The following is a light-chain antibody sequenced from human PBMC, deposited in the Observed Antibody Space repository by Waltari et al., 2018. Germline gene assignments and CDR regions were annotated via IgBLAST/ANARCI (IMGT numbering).Light chain of an antibody. CDR2: EAS. V-gene: IGKV1-5*03. CDR1: QGISDW. J-gene: IGKJ1*01. CDR3: QQYNGYPT. Sequence: DIQMTQSPSTLSASVGDRVTITCRASQGISDWLAWHQQKPGKAPKLLIYEASSLDSGVPSRFSGSGSGTEFTLTISSLQPDDFATYYCQQYNGYPTFGQGTRVVIK.